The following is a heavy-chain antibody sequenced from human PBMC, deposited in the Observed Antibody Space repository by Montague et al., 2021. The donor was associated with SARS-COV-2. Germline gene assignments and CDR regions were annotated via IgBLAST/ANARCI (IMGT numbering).Heavy chain of an antibody. Sequence: SLRLSCAASGFTFSSYAMSWVRQAPGKGLEWVSAISGSGGSTYYADSVKGRFTISRDSSKNTLYLQMNSLRAEDTAVYYCAKDWGIVAHTTRDYYYYYGMDVWGQGTTVTVSS. V-gene: IGHV3-23*01. D-gene: IGHD3-16*01. CDR3: AKDWGIVAHTTRDYYYYYGMDV. CDR1: GFTFSSYA. CDR2: ISGSGGST. J-gene: IGHJ6*02.